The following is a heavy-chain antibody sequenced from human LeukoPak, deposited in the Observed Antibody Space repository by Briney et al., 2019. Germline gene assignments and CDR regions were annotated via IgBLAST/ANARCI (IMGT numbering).Heavy chain of an antibody. CDR2: VYNSGNS. J-gene: IGHJ4*02. CDR1: GGSISGYY. V-gene: IGHV4-59*01. CDR3: ARDGTDYDILSASARYYLDY. D-gene: IGHD3-9*01. Sequence: SETLSLTCSVSGGSISGYYWSWIRQAPGKGLEWIAYVYNSGNSNYNPSLQSRVTISIDTPKNHFSLKLRSVTAADTAVYYCARDGTDYDILSASARYYLDYLGQGTLVTVSS.